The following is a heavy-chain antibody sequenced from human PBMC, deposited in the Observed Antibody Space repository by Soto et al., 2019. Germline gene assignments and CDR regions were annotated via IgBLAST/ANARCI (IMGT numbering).Heavy chain of an antibody. CDR2: IYPSDSDT. V-gene: IGHV5-51*01. Sequence: PGESLKISCKGSGYSFTSYWTGWVRQTPGKGLEWMGIIYPSDSDTRYSPSFQGQVTISADKSISTAYLQWTSLKASDTAMYYCARVYGSNYAYWGQGTLVTVSS. CDR1: GYSFTSYW. D-gene: IGHD4-17*01. CDR3: ARVYGSNYAY. J-gene: IGHJ4*02.